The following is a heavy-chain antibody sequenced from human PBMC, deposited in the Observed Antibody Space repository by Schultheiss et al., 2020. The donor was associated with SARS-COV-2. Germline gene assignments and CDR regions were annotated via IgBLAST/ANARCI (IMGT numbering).Heavy chain of an antibody. CDR2: MNPNSGNT. V-gene: IGHV1-8*01. Sequence: ASVKVSCKASGYTFTSYDINWVRQATGQGLEWMGWMNPNSGNTGYAQKFQGRVTMTTDTSTSTAYMELRSLRSDDSAVYYCARDHYYESGGYRMGFDYWGQGTLVTVSS. CDR1: GYTFTSYD. J-gene: IGHJ4*02. D-gene: IGHD3-22*01. CDR3: ARDHYYESGGYRMGFDY.